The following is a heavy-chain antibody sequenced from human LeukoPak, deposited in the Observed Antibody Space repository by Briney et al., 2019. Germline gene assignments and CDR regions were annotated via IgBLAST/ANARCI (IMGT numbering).Heavy chain of an antibody. J-gene: IGHJ4*02. CDR1: EFSISSYK. V-gene: IGHV3-7*01. Sequence: GGSVRLSCGASEFSISSYKISWVRQAPGKGLEWVAHIKGSGSQEYNVGSVKGRFTVSRDNAQNSVYLQMNSLRAEDTAVYYCARDSLVFGVVTTFDSWGQGTLVTVSS. D-gene: IGHD3-3*01. CDR3: ARDSLVFGVVTTFDS. CDR2: IKGSGSQE.